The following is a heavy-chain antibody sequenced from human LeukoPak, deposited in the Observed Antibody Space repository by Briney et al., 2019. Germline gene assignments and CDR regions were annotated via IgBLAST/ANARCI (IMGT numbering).Heavy chain of an antibody. J-gene: IGHJ6*02. CDR2: INPNSGGT. V-gene: IGHV1-2*02. CDR1: GYSFTGYY. D-gene: IGHD3-10*01. Sequence: ASVNVSCKASGYSFTGYYIHWVRQAPGQGLEWLGWINPNSGGTNYAQKFQGRATVTRDTSINTAYMELAGLRSDDTAVYCCARGDEKYGSGSYDYHYGMDVWGQGTTVTVSS. CDR3: ARGDEKYGSGSYDYHYGMDV.